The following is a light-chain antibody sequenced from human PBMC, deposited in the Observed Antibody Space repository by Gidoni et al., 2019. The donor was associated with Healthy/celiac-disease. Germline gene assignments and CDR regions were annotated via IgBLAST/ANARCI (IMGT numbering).Light chain of an antibody. J-gene: IGKJ3*01. CDR2: AAT. V-gene: IGKV1-8*01. Sequence: AIRLTQSPSTLSASTGDRVPITCRASQGISSYLAWYQQTPGKAPKLLIYAATPLQSGVPPRLRGSGSGTDFTLTISCLQSEDVATYYCQQYYSYPFTFGPGTKVDIK. CDR3: QQYYSYPFT. CDR1: QGISSY.